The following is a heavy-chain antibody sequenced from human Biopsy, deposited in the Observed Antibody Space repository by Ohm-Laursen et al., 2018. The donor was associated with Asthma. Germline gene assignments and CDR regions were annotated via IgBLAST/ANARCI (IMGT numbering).Heavy chain of an antibody. CDR3: ARRGGVRRYFDY. J-gene: IGHJ4*02. Sequence: TLSLTCTVSGGSISSDSCNWSWDRQPPGKGLEWIRYINYIGSTYHNPSIKIRVAISPDTSKNQFTLKLSTVTAADTAAYFCARRGGVRRYFDYWGQGTLVTVSS. V-gene: IGHV4-30-4*08. CDR2: INYIGST. D-gene: IGHD3-16*01. CDR1: GGSISSDSCN.